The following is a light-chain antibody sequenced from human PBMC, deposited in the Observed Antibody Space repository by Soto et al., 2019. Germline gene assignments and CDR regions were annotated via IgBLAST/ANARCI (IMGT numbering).Light chain of an antibody. CDR1: SSNIGGNS. V-gene: IGLV1-51*01. J-gene: IGLJ1*01. Sequence: QALLTQPPSLSAAPGQRVTISCSGSSSNIGGNSVSWYQQLPGTAPKLLIYDDDKRPSGIPDRFSGSKSGTSATLGITGFQTGDEADYYCGSWDSSLSAYVFETGTKV. CDR2: DDD. CDR3: GSWDSSLSAYV.